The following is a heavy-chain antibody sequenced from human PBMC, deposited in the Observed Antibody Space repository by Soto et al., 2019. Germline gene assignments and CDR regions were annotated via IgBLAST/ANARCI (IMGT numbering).Heavy chain of an antibody. D-gene: IGHD3-10*01. J-gene: IGHJ6*02. V-gene: IGHV4-30-2*01. Sequence: QLQLQESGSGLVKPSQTLSLTCAVSGASISSGGSSWSWIRQPPGTGMEWIGYIYHSGITNYNPSLKSRVTISVDKSQNQSSLSLSFVTAADTAVYYCARGLAVRGSYGLDVWGQGTTVTVSS. CDR1: GASISSGGSS. CDR3: ARGLAVRGSYGLDV. CDR2: IYHSGIT.